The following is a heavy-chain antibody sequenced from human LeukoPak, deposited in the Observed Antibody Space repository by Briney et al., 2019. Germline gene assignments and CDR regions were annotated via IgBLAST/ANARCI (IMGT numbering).Heavy chain of an antibody. D-gene: IGHD6-6*01. J-gene: IGHJ4*02. CDR3: ARWSVAALD. V-gene: IGHV3-30-3*01. CDR1: GFTFSSYA. Sequence: GRSLRLSCAASGFTFSSYAMHWVRQAPGKGLEWVAVISYDGSNKYYADSVKGRFTISRDNSKNTLYLQMNSLRAEDTAVYYCARWSVAALDWGQGTLVTVSS. CDR2: ISYDGSNK.